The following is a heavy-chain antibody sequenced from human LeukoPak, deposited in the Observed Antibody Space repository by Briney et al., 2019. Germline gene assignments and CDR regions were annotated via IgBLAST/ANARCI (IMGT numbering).Heavy chain of an antibody. Sequence: GGSLRLSCAASRFTFSDYYMSWIRQAPGKGLEWVSYISSSGSTIYYADSVKGRFTISRDNAKNSLYLQMNSLRAEDTAVYYCARDSGTTGEVKFDPWGQGTLVTVSS. CDR1: RFTFSDYY. J-gene: IGHJ5*02. CDR2: ISSSGSTI. D-gene: IGHD3-10*01. CDR3: ARDSGTTGEVKFDP. V-gene: IGHV3-11*01.